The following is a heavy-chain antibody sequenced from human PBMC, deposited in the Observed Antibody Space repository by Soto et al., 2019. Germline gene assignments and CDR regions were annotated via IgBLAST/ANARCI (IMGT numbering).Heavy chain of an antibody. Sequence: QVQLVESGGGVVQPGASLTLSCAASGFRFSGFGMHWVRQAPGKGLEWVAVISFDASEKFYVDSVKGRFSISRDDSHSKVFLQMNSLRAEDTAVYYCANIGSLGAPGNFWGQGILVTVSS. CDR3: ANIGSLGAPGNF. V-gene: IGHV3-30*04. CDR2: ISFDASEK. CDR1: GFRFSGFG. J-gene: IGHJ4*02. D-gene: IGHD3-16*02.